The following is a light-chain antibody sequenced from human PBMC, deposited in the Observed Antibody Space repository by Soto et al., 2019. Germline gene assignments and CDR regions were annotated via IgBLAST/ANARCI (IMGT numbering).Light chain of an antibody. J-gene: IGKJ1*01. V-gene: IGKV4-1*01. CDR2: WAS. CDR1: QSVLYSSNNKNY. CDR3: QQYCRTWT. Sequence: DIVMTQSPDSLAVSLGERATINCKSSQSVLYSSNNKNYLAWYQQKPGQPPKLLIYWASTRESGVPDRFSGSGSGTDFTLTISSLQAEDVAVYYCQQYCRTWTFGQGTKVEIK.